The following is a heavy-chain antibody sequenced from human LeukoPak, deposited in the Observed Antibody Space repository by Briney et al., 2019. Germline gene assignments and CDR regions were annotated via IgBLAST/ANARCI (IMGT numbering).Heavy chain of an antibody. Sequence: PSETLSLTCTVSGGSISSYYWSWIRQPPGKGLEWIGYIYYSGSTNYDPSLKSRVTISVDTSKNQFSLKLSSVTAADTAVYYCASNYYGSGSLDYWGQGNLVTVSS. V-gene: IGHV4-59*08. CDR1: GGSISSYY. J-gene: IGHJ4*02. D-gene: IGHD3-10*01. CDR2: IYYSGST. CDR3: ASNYYGSGSLDY.